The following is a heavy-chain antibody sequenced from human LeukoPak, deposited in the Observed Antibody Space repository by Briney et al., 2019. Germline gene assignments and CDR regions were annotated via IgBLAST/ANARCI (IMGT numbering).Heavy chain of an antibody. CDR1: GGSISTSSYY. J-gene: IGHJ4*02. V-gene: IGHV4-39*01. Sequence: SETLSLTCTVSGGSISTSSYYWGWIRQPPGKGLEWIGYVYYSGNTYYNPSLKSRVTISVDKSKNQFSLNLSSVTAADTAVYYCARHEVPVAAAGTSHFDYWGQGTLVTVSS. CDR2: VYYSGNT. CDR3: ARHEVPVAAAGTSHFDY. D-gene: IGHD6-13*01.